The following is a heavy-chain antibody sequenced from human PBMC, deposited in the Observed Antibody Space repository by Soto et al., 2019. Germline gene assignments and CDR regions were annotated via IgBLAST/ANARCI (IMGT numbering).Heavy chain of an antibody. V-gene: IGHV1-18*01. Sequence: ASVKVSCKASGYTFTSYGISWVRQAPGQGLEWMGWISAYNGNTNYAQKLQGRVTMTTDTSTSTAYMELRSLRSDDTAVYYCARGAYFDWSLIDLDPWGQGTLVTVSS. J-gene: IGHJ5*02. D-gene: IGHD3-9*01. CDR2: ISAYNGNT. CDR1: GYTFTSYG. CDR3: ARGAYFDWSLIDLDP.